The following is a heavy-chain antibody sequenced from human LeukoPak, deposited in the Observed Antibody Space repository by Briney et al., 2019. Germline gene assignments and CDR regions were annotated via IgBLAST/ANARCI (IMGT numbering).Heavy chain of an antibody. Sequence: GASVKVSCKASGYTFTAHYMHWVRQAPGQGLEWMGWINPNSGGTNSAQKFQGRVTMTRDTSINTAYMELSGLKSDDTAVYYCARSGYVSGWIYDYWGQGTLVTVSS. J-gene: IGHJ4*02. V-gene: IGHV1-2*02. CDR3: ARSGYVSGWIYDY. D-gene: IGHD6-19*01. CDR2: INPNSGGT. CDR1: GYTFTAHY.